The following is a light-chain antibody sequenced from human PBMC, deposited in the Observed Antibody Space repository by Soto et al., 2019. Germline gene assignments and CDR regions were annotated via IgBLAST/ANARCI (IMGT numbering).Light chain of an antibody. J-gene: IGKJ1*01. CDR3: QQYNNWPWT. Sequence: ETVMTQSPATLSVSPGERATLSCRASQSVSSNLAWYQQKPGQAPRLLIYGASTRTTGIPARFSGSGSGTEFTLTINSLQSEDFGVYDCQQYNNWPWTFGQGTKV. V-gene: IGKV3-15*01. CDR2: GAS. CDR1: QSVSSN.